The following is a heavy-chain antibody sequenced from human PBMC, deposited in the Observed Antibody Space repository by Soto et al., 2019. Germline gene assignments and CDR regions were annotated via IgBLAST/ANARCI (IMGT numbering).Heavy chain of an antibody. Sequence: EMQLVESGGGLVKPGGSLRLSCAASGFIFNTYSMDWVRQAPGKGLEWVASISPSGSYMYYGDSLKGRFTVSTDNGNNSLYWPMDRPRADDTAIYYCARIGLVTFDCWGQGTLVTVSS. CDR1: GFIFNTYS. D-gene: IGHD2-8*02. CDR2: ISPSGSYM. J-gene: IGHJ4*02. CDR3: ARIGLVTFDC. V-gene: IGHV3-21*01.